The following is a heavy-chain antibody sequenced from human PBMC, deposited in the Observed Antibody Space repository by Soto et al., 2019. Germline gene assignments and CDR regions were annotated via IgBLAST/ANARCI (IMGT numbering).Heavy chain of an antibody. CDR3: ARGCEFFDF. CDR2: VRYSGTT. D-gene: IGHD2-15*01. CDR1: GALIDGFY. Sequence: PSETLSLTCTVSGALIDGFYWTWMRQAPGKGLEWIGCVRYSGTTIYNPSLKSRVTISVDTADNQFSLNLMSVTTADTAVYYCARGCEFFDFWGQGTLVTVSS. J-gene: IGHJ4*02. V-gene: IGHV4-59*01.